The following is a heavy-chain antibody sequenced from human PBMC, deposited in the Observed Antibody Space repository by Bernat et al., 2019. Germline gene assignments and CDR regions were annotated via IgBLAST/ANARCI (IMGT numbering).Heavy chain of an antibody. CDR1: GRSISSSSYY. CDR2: IYYSGST. CDR3: ARHWAYYGSGSRIVHGGFDY. Sequence: QLQLQESGPGLVKPSETLSLTCTVSGRSISSSSYYWGWIRQPPGKGLEWIGSIYYSGSTYYDPSLKSRVTITEDTDKTQLYLKLRSVTAAETAVYYCARHWAYYGSGSRIVHGGFDYWGQGTLVTVSA. V-gene: IGHV4-39*01. D-gene: IGHD3-10*01. J-gene: IGHJ4*02.